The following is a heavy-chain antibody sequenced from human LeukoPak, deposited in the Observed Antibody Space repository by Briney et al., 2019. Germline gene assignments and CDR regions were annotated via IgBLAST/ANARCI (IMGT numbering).Heavy chain of an antibody. CDR3: AGTYSLYDPFDI. D-gene: IGHD1-26*01. CDR1: GYSISRGYY. J-gene: IGHJ3*02. CDR2: LYHSGDT. Sequence: SETLSLTCTVSGYSISRGYYWGWIRQPPGKGLEWIGHLYHSGDTYYNPSLKSRVAISVDTSENQFSLKLSSVTATDTAVYYCAGTYSLYDPFDIWGQGTMVTVSS. V-gene: IGHV4-38-2*02.